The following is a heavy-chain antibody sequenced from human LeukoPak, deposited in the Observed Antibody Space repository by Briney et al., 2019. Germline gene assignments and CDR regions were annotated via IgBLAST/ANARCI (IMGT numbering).Heavy chain of an antibody. V-gene: IGHV4-59*01. CDR2: IYYTGST. CDR3: ARDDSSGFLDY. D-gene: IGHD5-12*01. J-gene: IGHJ4*02. CDR1: GASISSYY. Sequence: PSETLSLTCTVSGASISSYYWSWIRQPPGNGSAWIGYIYYTGSTNYNPSLKSRVTISVDTSKNQFSLKLSSVTAADTAVYYCARDDSSGFLDYWGQGILVSVSS.